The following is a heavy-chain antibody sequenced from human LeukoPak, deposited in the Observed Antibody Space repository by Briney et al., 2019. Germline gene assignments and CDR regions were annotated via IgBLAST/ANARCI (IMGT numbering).Heavy chain of an antibody. Sequence: SVTVSCKASGGTFSSYAISWVRQAPGQGLEWMGRIIPILGIANYAQKFQGRVTITADKSTSTAYMELSSLRSEDTAVYYCARADEAMAYDYWGQGTLVTVSS. CDR1: GGTFSSYA. CDR2: IIPILGIA. J-gene: IGHJ4*02. CDR3: ARADEAMAYDY. D-gene: IGHD5-18*01. V-gene: IGHV1-69*04.